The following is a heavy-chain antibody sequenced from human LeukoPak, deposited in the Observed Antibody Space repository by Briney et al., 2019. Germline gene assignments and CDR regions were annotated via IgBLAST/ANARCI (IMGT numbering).Heavy chain of an antibody. Sequence: NPSETLSLTCAVYGGSFSGYYWSWIRQPPGKGLEWIGEINHSGSTNYNPSLKSRVTISVDTSKNQFSLKLSSVTAADTAVYYCARASSWYSFFDYWGQGTLVTVSS. CDR1: GGSFSGYY. CDR2: INHSGST. D-gene: IGHD6-13*01. V-gene: IGHV4-34*01. J-gene: IGHJ4*02. CDR3: ARASSWYSFFDY.